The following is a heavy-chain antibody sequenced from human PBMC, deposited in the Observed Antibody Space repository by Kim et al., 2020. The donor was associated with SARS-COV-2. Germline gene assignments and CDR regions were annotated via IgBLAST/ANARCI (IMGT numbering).Heavy chain of an antibody. J-gene: IGHJ5*02. Sequence: TYWADSVKCRFTIARDNSNNTLDVRMGSQRAEDTAVYYSAKRGLGGVMESWGQGTLVTVSS. CDR3: AKRGLGGVMES. CDR2: T. D-gene: IGHD3-16*01. V-gene: IGHV3-23*01.